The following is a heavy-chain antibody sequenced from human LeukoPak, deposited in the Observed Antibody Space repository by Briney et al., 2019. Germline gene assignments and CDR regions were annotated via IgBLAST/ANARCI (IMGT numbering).Heavy chain of an antibody. Sequence: GGSLRLSCEASGFTLSSYWMSWVRQAPGKGLEWVANIKQDGSENYYTGSVMGRFTISRDNAKNSLFLQMNSLRAEDTAVYYCARDKINYYYGMDVWGQGTTVTVSS. CDR1: GFTLSSYW. CDR3: ARDKINYYYGMDV. J-gene: IGHJ6*02. CDR2: IKQDGSEN. V-gene: IGHV3-7*01.